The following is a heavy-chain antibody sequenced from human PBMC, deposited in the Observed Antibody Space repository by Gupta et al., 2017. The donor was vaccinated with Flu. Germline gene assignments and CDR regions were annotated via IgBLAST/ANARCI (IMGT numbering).Heavy chain of an antibody. CDR3: AREPFTRVCGGDCYPPYLDV. Sequence: QVQLVQSGAEVKKPGSSVKVSCKASGGTFSSYTIRWVRQAPGQGLEWMGRISPILGIANYAQKFQGRVTITADKSTSTAYMELSSLRSEDTAVYYCAREPFTRVCGGDCYPPYLDVWGQGTTVTVSS. J-gene: IGHJ6*02. V-gene: IGHV1-69*08. D-gene: IGHD2-21*02. CDR1: GGTFSSYT. CDR2: ISPILGIA.